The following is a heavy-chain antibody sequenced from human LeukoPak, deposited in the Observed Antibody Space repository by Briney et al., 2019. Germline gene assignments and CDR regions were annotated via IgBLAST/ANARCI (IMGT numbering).Heavy chain of an antibody. CDR2: IYYSGST. V-gene: IGHV4-59*01. CDR3: ARRYYYDSSGYLDAFDI. D-gene: IGHD3-22*01. Sequence: SETLSLTCSVSGASIKNYFWNWIRQPPGKGLEWIGYIYYSGSTNYNPSLKSRVTISVDTSKNQFSLKLSSVTAADTAVYYCARRYYYDSSGYLDAFDIWGQGTMVTVSS. CDR1: GASIKNYF. J-gene: IGHJ3*02.